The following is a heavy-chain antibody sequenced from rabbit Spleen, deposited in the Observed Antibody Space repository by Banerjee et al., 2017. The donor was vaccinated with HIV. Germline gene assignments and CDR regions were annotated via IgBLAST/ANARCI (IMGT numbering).Heavy chain of an antibody. V-gene: IGHV1S45*01. D-gene: IGHD8-1*01. CDR3: ARDSGSSFSSYGMDL. CDR2: IYISGGST. CDR1: EFSFSRSYW. J-gene: IGHJ6*01. Sequence: QEQLEESGGDLVKPEGSLTLTCTASEFSFSRSYWICWVRQAPGKGLEWIACIYISGGSTYYASWAKGRFTISKTSSTTVTLQMTSLTAADTATYFCARDSGSSFSSYGMDLWGPGTLVT.